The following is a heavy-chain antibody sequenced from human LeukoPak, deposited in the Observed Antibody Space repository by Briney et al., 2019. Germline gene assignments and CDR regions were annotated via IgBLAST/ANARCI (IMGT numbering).Heavy chain of an antibody. CDR3: ARGPFWSGYSFDY. V-gene: IGHV4-59*11. J-gene: IGHJ4*02. CDR1: GGSISSHY. D-gene: IGHD3-3*01. Sequence: SETLSLTCTVPGGSISSHYWSWIRQPPGKGLEWIGYIYYSGSTNYNPSLKSRVTISVDTSKNQFSLKLSFVTAADTAVYYCARGPFWSGYSFDYWGQGTLVTVSS. CDR2: IYYSGST.